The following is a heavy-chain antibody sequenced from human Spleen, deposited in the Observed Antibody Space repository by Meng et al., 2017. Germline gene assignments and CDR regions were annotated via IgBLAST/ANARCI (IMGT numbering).Heavy chain of an antibody. CDR3: ARDEDISAAGYLLGDF. CDR2: IDPKSDNT. V-gene: IGHV1-2*06. Sequence: QVGRGRSWAWVKNPGASGKVSCNAAGYTFTDYFFHWVRQAPGQGLEWMGRIDPKSDNTHYAQKFQGRVTMTRDTSISTAYMGLSGLRSDDTAVYYCARDEDISAAGYLLGDFWGQGTLVTVSS. J-gene: IGHJ4*02. CDR1: GYTFTDYF. D-gene: IGHD6-13*01.